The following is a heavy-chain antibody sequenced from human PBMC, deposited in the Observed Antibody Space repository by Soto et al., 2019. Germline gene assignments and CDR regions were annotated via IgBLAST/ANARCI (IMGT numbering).Heavy chain of an antibody. V-gene: IGHV3-74*01. Sequence: EEQLVESGGGLVQPGGSLRLSCAASGFAFSSYWMHWVRQTPGKGPVWVSRIYNDGSRTAYADSVKGRFTISRDNAKNTMYLQMSSLTVEDTAVYYCGRSSGSHPHHDYWGQGILVTVSS. D-gene: IGHD1-26*01. CDR2: IYNDGSRT. CDR3: GRSSGSHPHHDY. CDR1: GFAFSSYW. J-gene: IGHJ4*02.